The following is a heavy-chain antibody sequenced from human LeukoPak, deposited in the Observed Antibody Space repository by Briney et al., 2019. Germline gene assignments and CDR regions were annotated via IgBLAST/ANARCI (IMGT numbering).Heavy chain of an antibody. Sequence: ASVKVSCKASGYTFTNYGISWVRQAPGQGLEWMGWISAYNGDTNYAQNLQGRVTMTTDTSTSTAYMELRSLRSDDTAVYYCARYSSGWYEGHFDYWGQGILVTVSS. CDR3: ARYSSGWYEGHFDY. J-gene: IGHJ4*02. CDR2: ISAYNGDT. V-gene: IGHV1-18*01. D-gene: IGHD6-19*01. CDR1: GYTFTNYG.